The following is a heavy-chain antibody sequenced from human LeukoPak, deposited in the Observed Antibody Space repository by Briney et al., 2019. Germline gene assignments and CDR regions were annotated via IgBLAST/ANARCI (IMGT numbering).Heavy chain of an antibody. D-gene: IGHD3-10*01. CDR2: ISYDGSNK. V-gene: IGHV3-30-3*01. CDR3: ARDRRGIGSGSYSYFDY. CDR1: GFTFSSYA. J-gene: IGHJ4*02. Sequence: GGSLRLSCAASGFTFSSYAMHWVREAPGKGLEWGAVISYDGSNKYYADSVKGRFTISRDNSKNTLYLQMNSLRAEDTAVYYCARDRRGIGSGSYSYFDYWGQGTLVTVSS.